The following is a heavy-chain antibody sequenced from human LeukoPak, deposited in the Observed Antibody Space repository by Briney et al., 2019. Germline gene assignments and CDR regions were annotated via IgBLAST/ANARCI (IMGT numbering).Heavy chain of an antibody. V-gene: IGHV1-2*02. J-gene: IGHJ4*02. CDR3: ARGSGLPDSNGFHYFDY. Sequence: VSVKVSCRSSGYTFTGYYIHWVRQAPGQGLEWMGWINPNNGATTYAQKFQDSVSMTRDTSVSTAYMELRWLRSVDTAVYFCARGSGLPDSNGFHYFDYWGQGTLVAVSS. D-gene: IGHD3-22*01. CDR2: INPNNGAT. CDR1: GYTFTGYY.